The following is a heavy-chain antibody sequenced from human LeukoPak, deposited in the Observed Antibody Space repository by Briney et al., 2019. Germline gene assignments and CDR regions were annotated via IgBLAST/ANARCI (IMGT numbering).Heavy chain of an antibody. D-gene: IGHD2-8*01. V-gene: IGHV1-2*02. CDR3: ARGLDCTNGVCYTGTRFDP. J-gene: IGHJ5*02. CDR1: GYTFTGYY. CDR2: INPNSGGT. Sequence: GASVKVSCKAFGYTFTGYYMHWVRQAPGQGLEGMGWINPNSGGTNYAQKFQGRVTMTRDTSISTAYMELSRLRSDDTAVYYCARGLDCTNGVCYTGTRFDPWGQGTLVTVSS.